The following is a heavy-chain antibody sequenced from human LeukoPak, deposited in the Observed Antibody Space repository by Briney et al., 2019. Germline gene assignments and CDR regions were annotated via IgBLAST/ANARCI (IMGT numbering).Heavy chain of an antibody. Sequence: ASVKVSCKASGYTFTSYDINWVRQATGQGLEWMGWMNPNSGNTGYAQKFQGRVTMTRNTSISTAYMELSSLRSEDTAVYYCARDGYCSSTSCPRDDYYYYYYMDVWGKGTTVTISS. CDR2: MNPNSGNT. J-gene: IGHJ6*03. CDR3: ARDGYCSSTSCPRDDYYYYYYMDV. CDR1: GYTFTSYD. D-gene: IGHD2-2*03. V-gene: IGHV1-8*01.